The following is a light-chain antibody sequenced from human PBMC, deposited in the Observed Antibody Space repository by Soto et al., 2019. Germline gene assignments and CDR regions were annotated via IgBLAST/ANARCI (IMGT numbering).Light chain of an antibody. J-gene: IGKJ1*01. Sequence: DIVLTQSPDTLSLSPGERVTLSCRASQRVSLSYLVWYQQKPGQAPRLLIYDSSTRASGVPARFSGSGFRTEFTLTIDSLQSDDFAVYYCQQYSNWPRGSFGQGTKVDIK. CDR3: QQYSNWPRGS. V-gene: IGKV3D-15*01. CDR2: DSS. CDR1: QRVSLSY.